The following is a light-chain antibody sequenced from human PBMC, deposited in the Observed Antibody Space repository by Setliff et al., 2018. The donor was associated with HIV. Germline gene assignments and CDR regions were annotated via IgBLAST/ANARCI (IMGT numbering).Light chain of an antibody. Sequence: QAVVAQPASVSGSPGQSIAISCTGTSSDVGIYNLVSWYQHHPGKAPKLIIYEVNKRPSGVSNRFSGSKSGNTASLTISGLQPEDETDYYCCSYTTYSTYVFGTGTKVTVL. CDR1: SSDVGIYNL. J-gene: IGLJ1*01. CDR2: EVN. CDR3: CSYTTYSTYV. V-gene: IGLV2-23*02.